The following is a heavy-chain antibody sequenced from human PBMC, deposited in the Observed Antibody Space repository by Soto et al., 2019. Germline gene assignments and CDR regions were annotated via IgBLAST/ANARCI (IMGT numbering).Heavy chain of an antibody. J-gene: IGHJ6*02. CDR2: INGDGSST. V-gene: IGHV3-74*01. Sequence: GGSLRLSCAASGFTFSGFTFSSYWIHWVRQAPGKGLVWVARINGDGSSTSYADSVKGRFTISRDNAKNTLHLQMNGLTADDTAVYYCARDTNYKMDVWGQGTTVTVSS. CDR1: GFTFSGFTFSSYW. CDR3: ARDTNYKMDV. D-gene: IGHD2-8*01.